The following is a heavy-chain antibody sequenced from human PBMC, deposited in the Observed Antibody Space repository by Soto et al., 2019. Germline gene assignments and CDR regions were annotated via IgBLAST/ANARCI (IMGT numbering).Heavy chain of an antibody. Sequence: GGSLRLSCAASGFTFGTYAMHWVRQAPGKGLEWVAVISYDGSNKYYADSVKGRFTISRDNSKNTLYLQMNSLRAEDTAVYYCAKGGYGNYFDYWGQGTLVTVSS. CDR3: AKGGYGNYFDY. V-gene: IGHV3-30*18. D-gene: IGHD5-12*01. CDR2: ISYDGSNK. CDR1: GFTFGTYA. J-gene: IGHJ4*02.